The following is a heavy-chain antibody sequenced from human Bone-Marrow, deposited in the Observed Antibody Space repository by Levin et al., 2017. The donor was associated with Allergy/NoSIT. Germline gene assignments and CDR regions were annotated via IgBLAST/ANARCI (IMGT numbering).Heavy chain of an antibody. CDR3: VRAGGGGSYTWDY. Sequence: PGGSLRLSCTASGFTFSDHYMDWVRQAPGKGLEWVGRTRNKANSYTTEYAASVKGRFTVSRDESKNSLYLQMNSLKPEDTAVYFCVRAGGGGSYTWDYWGQGTLVTVSS. CDR2: TRNKANSYTT. CDR1: GFTFSDHY. D-gene: IGHD1-26*01. J-gene: IGHJ4*02. V-gene: IGHV3-72*01.